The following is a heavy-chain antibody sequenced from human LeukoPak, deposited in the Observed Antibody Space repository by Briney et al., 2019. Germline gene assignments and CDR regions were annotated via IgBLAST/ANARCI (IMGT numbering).Heavy chain of an antibody. CDR3: ARESAVVTRWYFDL. Sequence: GASVKVSCKASGYTFTTYGVTWVRQAPRQGLEWMGWISAYNGDTKYAQKFQGRITMTTDTSTSTAYMELRSLRSDDTAVYYCARESAVVTRWYFDLWGRGTLVTVSS. CDR1: GYTFTTYG. D-gene: IGHD6-19*01. V-gene: IGHV1-18*01. J-gene: IGHJ2*01. CDR2: ISAYNGDT.